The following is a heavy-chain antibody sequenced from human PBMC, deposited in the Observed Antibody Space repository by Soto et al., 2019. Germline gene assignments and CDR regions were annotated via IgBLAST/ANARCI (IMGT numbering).Heavy chain of an antibody. V-gene: IGHV4-59*01. D-gene: IGHD3-10*01. CDR2: IYYSGST. Sequence: PSETLSLTCTVSGGSISRYYWSWIRQPPGKGLEWIGYIYYSGSTNYNPSLKSRVTISVDTSKNQFSLKLSSVTAADTAVYYCARAHLRNYYGSVSHQIPYMDVWGKGTSFTV. CDR3: ARAHLRNYYGSVSHQIPYMDV. J-gene: IGHJ6*03. CDR1: GGSISRYY.